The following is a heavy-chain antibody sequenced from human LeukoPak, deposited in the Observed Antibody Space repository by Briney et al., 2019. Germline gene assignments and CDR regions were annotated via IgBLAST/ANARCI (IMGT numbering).Heavy chain of an antibody. Sequence: GGSLRLSCAASGFTFSSYAMNWVRQAPGKGLEWVSAITGSGGRTYYADSVKGRFTISRDNSKNTLYLQMNSLRAEDTAVYYCAREGVVIIDAFDIWGQGTIVTVSS. CDR1: GFTFSSYA. V-gene: IGHV3-23*01. CDR2: ITGSGGRT. CDR3: AREGVVIIDAFDI. D-gene: IGHD3-3*01. J-gene: IGHJ3*02.